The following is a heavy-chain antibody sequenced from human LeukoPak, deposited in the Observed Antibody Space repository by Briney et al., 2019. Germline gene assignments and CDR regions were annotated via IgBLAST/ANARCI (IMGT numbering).Heavy chain of an antibody. CDR2: IYSGGST. J-gene: IGHJ6*03. Sequence: GGSLRFSCAASGFTVSDNYMSWVRQAPGKGLEWVSVIYSGGSTYYADSVKGRFTISRDNSKNTLYLQMNSLTAEDTAVYYCARGEGYYYYMDVWGKGTTVTISS. CDR1: GFTVSDNY. V-gene: IGHV3-66*01. CDR3: ARGEGYYYYMDV.